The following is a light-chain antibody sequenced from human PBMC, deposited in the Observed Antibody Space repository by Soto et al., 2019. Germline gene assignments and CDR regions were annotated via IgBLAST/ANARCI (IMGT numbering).Light chain of an antibody. V-gene: IGKV3-20*01. CDR2: AAS. J-gene: IGKJ3*01. CDR1: ETVDSNS. Sequence: EIVLTQSPGTLSLSPGERATLSCRASETVDSNSLAWYQQKPGQAPRLLIYAASRRATGIPDMFIGSGSGTAFSLIINRLEPEDFAVYYCQQYGGSPSFTFGPGTRVDVK. CDR3: QQYGGSPSFT.